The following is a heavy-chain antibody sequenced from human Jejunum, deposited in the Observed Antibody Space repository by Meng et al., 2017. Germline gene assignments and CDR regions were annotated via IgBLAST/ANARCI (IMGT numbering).Heavy chain of an antibody. CDR3: ARSPYSGSALPFFDY. CDR2: INHSGFT. V-gene: IGHV4-34*01. CDR1: GGSFSGYY. Sequence: QVQLQQWGSVLLKPSETLSLTCAVYGGSFSGYYWSWIRQPPGKGLEWIGEINHSGFTNYNPSLKSRVSISGDTSNKQFSLKLTSVTAADTAVYYCARSPYSGSALPFFDYWGQGSLVTVSS. D-gene: IGHD1-26*01. J-gene: IGHJ4*02.